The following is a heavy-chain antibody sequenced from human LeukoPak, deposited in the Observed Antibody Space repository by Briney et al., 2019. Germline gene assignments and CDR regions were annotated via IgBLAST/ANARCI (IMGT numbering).Heavy chain of an antibody. CDR3: AKDLMRYFDWLPPTSFDY. CDR1: GFSFGSFA. D-gene: IGHD3-9*01. CDR2: IIGSGGTT. V-gene: IGHV3-23*01. J-gene: IGHJ4*02. Sequence: GGSLRLSCAASGFSFGSFAMSWVRQAPGKGLEWVSGIIGSGGTTFYADSVKGRFTISRDNSKNTLYLQMNSLRAEDTAVYYCAKDLMRYFDWLPPTSFDYWGQGTLVTVSS.